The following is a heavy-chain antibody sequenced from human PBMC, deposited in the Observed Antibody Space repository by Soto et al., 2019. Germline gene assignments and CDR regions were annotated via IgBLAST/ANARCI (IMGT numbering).Heavy chain of an antibody. CDR2: IIPIFGTE. D-gene: IGHD3-22*01. CDR3: ARINTTDYYDSSGYPPFDY. J-gene: IGHJ4*01. CDR1: GGTFISYA. Sequence: SVKVSCKASGGTFISYAISWVRQAPGQGLEWMGGIIPIFGTENYAQKFQGRVTITADESTSTAYMQLSGLRSEDTAVYYCARINTTDYYDSSGYPPFDYWG. V-gene: IGHV1-69*13.